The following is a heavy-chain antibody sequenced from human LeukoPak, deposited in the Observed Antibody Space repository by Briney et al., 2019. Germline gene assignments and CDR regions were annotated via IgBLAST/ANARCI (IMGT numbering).Heavy chain of an antibody. Sequence: ASVKVSCKASGGTFSSYAISWVRQAPGQGLEWMGGIIPIFGTANYAQKFQGRVTITADESTSTAYMELSSLRSEDTAVYYCARERSTIGWFDPWGQGTLVTVSS. J-gene: IGHJ5*02. V-gene: IGHV1-69*13. D-gene: IGHD5/OR15-5a*01. CDR1: GGTFSSYA. CDR3: ARERSTIGWFDP. CDR2: IIPIFGTA.